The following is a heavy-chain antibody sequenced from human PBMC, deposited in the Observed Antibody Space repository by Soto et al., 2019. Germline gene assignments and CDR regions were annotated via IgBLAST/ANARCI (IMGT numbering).Heavy chain of an antibody. CDR1: GFTFSSYA. V-gene: IGHV3-23*01. CDR2: ISGSGDST. J-gene: IGHJ3*02. Sequence: GGSLRLSCAASGFTFSSYAMSWVRQAPGKGLEWVSAISGSGDSTYYADSVKGRFTISRDNSKNTLYLQMNSLRAEDTAVYYCEKPRRWLVRFEAFDIWGQGTMVTVSS. CDR3: EKPRRWLVRFEAFDI. D-gene: IGHD6-19*01.